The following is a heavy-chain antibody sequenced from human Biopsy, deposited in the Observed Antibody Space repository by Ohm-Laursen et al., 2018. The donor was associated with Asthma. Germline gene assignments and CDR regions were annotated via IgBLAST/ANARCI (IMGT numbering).Heavy chain of an antibody. J-gene: IGHJ4*02. V-gene: IGHV1-24*01. CDR2: HDHEEGGT. D-gene: IGHD4-17*01. CDR3: ASDFPKDYVRYNFQF. CDR1: GYSLTDLS. Sequence: ASAKVSCKISGYSLTDLSMHWVRQAPGQGLEWMGGHDHEEGGTVNAWRFQGRVTMTEDTSTDTAYMELSSLSSDDTAVYYCASDFPKDYVRYNFQFWGQGTLVTVSS.